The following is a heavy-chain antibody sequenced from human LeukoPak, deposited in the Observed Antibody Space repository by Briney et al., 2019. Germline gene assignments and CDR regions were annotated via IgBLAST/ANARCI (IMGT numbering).Heavy chain of an antibody. D-gene: IGHD3-10*01. V-gene: IGHV3-48*01. CDR1: GLTFSSYS. CDR2: ISSSSSTI. CDR3: ARETRTYYYGSGNWFDP. Sequence: GGSLRLSCAASGLTFSSYSMNWVRQAPGKGLEWVSYISSSSSTIYYADSVKGRFTISRDNAKNSLYLQMNSLRAGDTAVYYCARETRTYYYGSGNWFDPWGQGTLVTVSS. J-gene: IGHJ5*02.